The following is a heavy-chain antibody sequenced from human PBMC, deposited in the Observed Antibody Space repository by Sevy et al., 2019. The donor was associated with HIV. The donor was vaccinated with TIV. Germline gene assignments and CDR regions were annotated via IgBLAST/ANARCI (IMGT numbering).Heavy chain of an antibody. Sequence: GGSLRLSCAASGFTFSSYAMSWVRQAPGKGLERVSPISGTGSITYYADSVRGRFTISRDNSNNILYLQMNSLRAEDTAVYFCAKGSHNTGWFPDYWGQGTLVTVSS. J-gene: IGHJ4*02. V-gene: IGHV3-23*01. D-gene: IGHD6-19*01. CDR1: GFTFSSYA. CDR2: ISGTGSIT. CDR3: AKGSHNTGWFPDY.